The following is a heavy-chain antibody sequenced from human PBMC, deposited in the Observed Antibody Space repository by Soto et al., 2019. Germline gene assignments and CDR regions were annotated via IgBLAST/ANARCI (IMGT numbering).Heavy chain of an antibody. D-gene: IGHD1-26*01. CDR2: IPHPGGT. V-gene: IGHV4-30-2*01. CDR1: GGSIISGGYS. Sequence: QLQLQESGSRLVKPSQTLSLTCAVSGGSIISGGYSWTWIRQPPGKGLEWIGYIPHPGGTYFKPSLSRLVRLSVARSQNPFSLKRDSVTAAVTAVYYGARLNGAPDSWGQGILVTFSS. CDR3: ARLNGAPDS. J-gene: IGHJ5*02.